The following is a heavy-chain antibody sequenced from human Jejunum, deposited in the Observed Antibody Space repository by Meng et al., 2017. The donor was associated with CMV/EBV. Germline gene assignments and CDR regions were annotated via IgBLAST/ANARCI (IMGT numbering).Heavy chain of an antibody. V-gene: IGHV4-31*02. CDR2: IYYSGNT. J-gene: IGHJ5*02. CDR3: ARQSNYGSGALNTWFDT. Sequence: IGNGRYYWRWIRQPPEKGLECIGYIYYSGNTYYNPSLAGRVTISVDTSKNQFSLKLRSVTVADTALYYCARQSNYGSGALNTWFDTWGQGTLVTVSS. D-gene: IGHD3-10*01. CDR1: IGNGRYY.